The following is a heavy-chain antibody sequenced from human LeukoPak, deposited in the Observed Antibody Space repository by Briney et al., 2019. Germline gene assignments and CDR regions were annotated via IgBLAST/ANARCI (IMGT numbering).Heavy chain of an antibody. CDR1: GFPFSSYA. V-gene: IGHV3-23*01. Sequence: GGSLRLSCAASGFPFSSYAMSWVRQAPGKGLEWVSAISGSGGSTYYADSVKGRFTISRDNSKNTLYLQMNRLRAEDTAVYYCAKGGYYGSGREYAFDIWGQGTMVTVSS. CDR2: ISGSGGST. D-gene: IGHD3-10*01. J-gene: IGHJ3*02. CDR3: AKGGYYGSGREYAFDI.